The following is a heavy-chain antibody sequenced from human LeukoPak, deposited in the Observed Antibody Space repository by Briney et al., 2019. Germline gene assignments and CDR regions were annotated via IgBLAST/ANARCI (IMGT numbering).Heavy chain of an antibody. D-gene: IGHD3-16*02. V-gene: IGHV4-59*01. CDR3: AREFLRLGELSLHAFDI. CDR2: IYYSGST. Sequence: PSETLSLTCTVSGGSISSYCWSWLRQPPGKGLERIGYIYYSGSTNYNPSLKSRVTISVDTSKNQFSLKLSSVTAADTAVYYCAREFLRLGELSLHAFDIWGQGTMVTVSS. J-gene: IGHJ3*02. CDR1: GGSISSYC.